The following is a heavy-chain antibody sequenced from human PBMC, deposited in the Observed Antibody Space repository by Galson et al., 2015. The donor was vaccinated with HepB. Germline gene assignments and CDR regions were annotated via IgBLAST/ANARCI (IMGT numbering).Heavy chain of an antibody. D-gene: IGHD3-22*01. CDR2: ISYDGSNK. CDR1: GFTFSSYA. V-gene: IGHV3-30*04. J-gene: IGHJ1*01. CDR3: ARVAYYYDMGQH. Sequence: SLRLSCAASGFTFSSYAMHWVRQAPGKGLEWVAVISYDGSNKYYADSVKGRFTISRDNSKNTLYLQMNSLRAEDTAVYYCARVAYYYDMGQHWGQGTLVTVSS.